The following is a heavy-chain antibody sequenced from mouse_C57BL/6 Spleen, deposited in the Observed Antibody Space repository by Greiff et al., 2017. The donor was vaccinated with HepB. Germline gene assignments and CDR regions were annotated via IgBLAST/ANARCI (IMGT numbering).Heavy chain of an antibody. Sequence: QVQLQQSGAELVKPGASVKISCKASGYAFSSYWMNWVKQRPGKGLEWIGQIYPGDGDTNYNGKFKGKATLTADKSSSTAYMQLSSLTSEDSAVYFCARWVSLYDLTAMDYWGQGTSVTVSS. CDR1: GYAFSSYW. CDR3: ARWVSLYDLTAMDY. V-gene: IGHV1-80*01. D-gene: IGHD2-4*01. J-gene: IGHJ4*01. CDR2: IYPGDGDT.